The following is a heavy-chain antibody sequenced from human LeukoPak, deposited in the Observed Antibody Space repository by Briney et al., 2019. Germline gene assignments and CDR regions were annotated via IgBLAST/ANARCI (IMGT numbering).Heavy chain of an antibody. Sequence: QTGGSLRLSCAASGFTFSTYAMSWVRQAPGKGLEWVSTISSNVDTTCYADSVQGRFTISRDNSKNTLYLQMHSLRVDDTAIYYCAKDTMVRGLVDSWGQGTLVTVSS. V-gene: IGHV3-23*01. D-gene: IGHD3-10*01. J-gene: IGHJ4*02. CDR1: GFTFSTYA. CDR3: AKDTMVRGLVDS. CDR2: ISSNVDTT.